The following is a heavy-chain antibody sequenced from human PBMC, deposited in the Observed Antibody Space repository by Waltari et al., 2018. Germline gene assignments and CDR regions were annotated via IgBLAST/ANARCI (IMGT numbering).Heavy chain of an antibody. CDR2: IYPGASDT. J-gene: IGHJ5*02. Sequence: VQLVQSGEEVKKPGESLNISSKVYGYTFSSSWIGCVRQMPRKGLEWLGIIYPGASDTKYNPSFEGQVTISADKSISTAYLRWSRLKASDTAMYYCARPSTLASPAETWGQGTLVTVSS. CDR3: ARPSTLASPAET. D-gene: IGHD2-2*01. V-gene: IGHV5-51*01. CDR1: GYTFSSSW.